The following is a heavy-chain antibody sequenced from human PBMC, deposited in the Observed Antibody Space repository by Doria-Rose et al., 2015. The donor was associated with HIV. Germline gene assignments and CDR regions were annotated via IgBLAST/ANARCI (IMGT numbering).Heavy chain of an antibody. CDR1: GVSLSSPGMG. CDR3: ARIKSSRWYHKYYFDF. Sequence: SGPVLVKPTETLTLTCTVSGVSLSSPGMGVSWIRQPPGKALEWLANILSDDERSYKTSLKSRLTIPRGTSKSQVVLTMTDMDPVDTATYYCARIKSSRWYHKYYFDFWGQGTLVIVSA. V-gene: IGHV2-26*01. CDR2: ILSDDER. J-gene: IGHJ4*02. D-gene: IGHD6-13*01.